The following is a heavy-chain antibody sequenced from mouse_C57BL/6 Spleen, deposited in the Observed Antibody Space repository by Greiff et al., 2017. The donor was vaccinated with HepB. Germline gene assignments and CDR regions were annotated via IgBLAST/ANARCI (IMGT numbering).Heavy chain of an antibody. D-gene: IGHD2-14*01. CDR1: GYTFTDYN. J-gene: IGHJ4*01. Sequence: EVQLQQSGPELVKPGASVKIPCKASGYTFTDYNMDWVKQSHGKSLEWIGDINPNNGGTIYNQKFKGKATLTVDKSSSTAYMELRSLTSEDTAVYYCARRRRVRRGYYAMDYWGQGTSVTVSS. V-gene: IGHV1-18*01. CDR3: ARRRRVRRGYYAMDY. CDR2: INPNNGGT.